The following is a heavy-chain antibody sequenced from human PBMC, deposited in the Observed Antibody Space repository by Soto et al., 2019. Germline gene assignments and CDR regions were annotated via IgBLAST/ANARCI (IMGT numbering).Heavy chain of an antibody. J-gene: IGHJ5*02. CDR1: GFTFSSYA. CDR2: ISGSGGST. V-gene: IGHV3-23*01. D-gene: IGHD4-17*01. Sequence: GGSLRLSCAASGFTFSSYAMSWVRQAPGKGLEWVSAISGSGGSTYYADSVKGRFTISRDNSKNTLYLQMHSLRAEDTAVYYCAKSVYGDYQNWFDPWGQGTLGTVSS. CDR3: AKSVYGDYQNWFDP.